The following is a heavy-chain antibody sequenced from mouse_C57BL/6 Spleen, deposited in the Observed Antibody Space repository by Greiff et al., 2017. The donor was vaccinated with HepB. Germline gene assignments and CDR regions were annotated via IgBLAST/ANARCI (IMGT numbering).Heavy chain of an antibody. CDR2: IDPSDSYT. D-gene: IGHD2-5*01. J-gene: IGHJ2*01. V-gene: IGHV1-69*01. CDR3: ARDYSKDY. Sequence: QVQLQQPGAELVMPGASVKLSCKASGYTFTSYWMHWVKQRPGQGLEWIGEIDPSDSYTNYNQKFKGESTLTVDKSSSTAYMQLSSLTSEDSAVYYCARDYSKDYWGQGTTLTVSS. CDR1: GYTFTSYW.